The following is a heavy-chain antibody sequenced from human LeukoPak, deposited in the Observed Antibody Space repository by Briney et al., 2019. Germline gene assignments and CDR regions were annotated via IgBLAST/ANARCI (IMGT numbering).Heavy chain of an antibody. J-gene: IGHJ6*02. CDR1: GGTFSSYA. D-gene: IGHD3-10*01. CDR3: ARLFYYGSGNYGMDV. Sequence: SVKVSCKASGGTFSSYAISWVRQAPGQGLEWMGRIIPILGIANYAQKFQGRVTITADKSTSTAYMELSSLRSEDTAVYYCARLFYYGSGNYGMDVWGQGTTVIVSS. V-gene: IGHV1-69*04. CDR2: IIPILGIA.